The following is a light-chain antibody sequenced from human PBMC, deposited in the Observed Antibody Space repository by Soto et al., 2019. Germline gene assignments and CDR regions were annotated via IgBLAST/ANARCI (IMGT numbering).Light chain of an antibody. CDR2: GAS. CDR3: QQYNNWIT. CDR1: QSVSSN. J-gene: IGKJ5*01. V-gene: IGKV3-15*01. Sequence: EIVMTQSPATLSVSPGERATLSCRASQSVSSNLAWYQHKPGQAPRLLIYGASTRATGIPARFSGSGSGTEFTLTISSLQSEDFAVYYCQQYNNWITFGQGTRLEFK.